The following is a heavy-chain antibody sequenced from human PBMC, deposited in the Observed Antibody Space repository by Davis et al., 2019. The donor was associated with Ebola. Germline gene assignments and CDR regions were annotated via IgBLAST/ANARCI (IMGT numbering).Heavy chain of an antibody. CDR3: ARASSSSWYAADY. V-gene: IGHV4-34*01. D-gene: IGHD6-13*01. Sequence: SETLSLTCAVYGGSFSGYYWSWIRQPPGKGLEWIGEINHSGSTNYNPSLKSRVIISVDTSKSQFSLKLSSVTAADTAVYYCARASSSSWYAADYWGQGTLVTVSS. J-gene: IGHJ4*02. CDR1: GGSFSGYY. CDR2: INHSGST.